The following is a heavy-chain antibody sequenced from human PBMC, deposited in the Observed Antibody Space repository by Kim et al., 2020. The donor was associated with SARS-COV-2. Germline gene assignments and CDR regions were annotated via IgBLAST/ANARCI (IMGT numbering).Heavy chain of an antibody. CDR1: GFTFSDYY. CDR2: ISSSNSYT. J-gene: IGHJ4*02. D-gene: IGHD6-13*01. Sequence: GGSLRHSCAASGFTFSDYYMSWIRQAPGKGLEWVSYISSSNSYTNYADSVKGRFTISRDNAKNSLYLEMNSLRAEDTAVYYCARVCRGSSSWYYFDYWGQGTLVTVSS. V-gene: IGHV3-11*05. CDR3: ARVCRGSSSWYYFDY.